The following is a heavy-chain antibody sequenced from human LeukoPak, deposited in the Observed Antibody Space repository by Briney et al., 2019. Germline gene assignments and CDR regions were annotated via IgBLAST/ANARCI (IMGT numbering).Heavy chain of an antibody. CDR1: GFTFSTSW. D-gene: IGHD6-19*01. CDR2: INQDGSEK. CDR3: ARVAVSTEYFQN. Sequence: PGGSLRLSCAASGFTFSTSWMSWVRQAPGKGLEWVANINQDGSEKYYVDSVKGRFSISRDNAKNSLYLQMNSLRGEDTAVYYCARVAVSTEYFQNWGQGTLATVSS. J-gene: IGHJ1*01. V-gene: IGHV3-7*03.